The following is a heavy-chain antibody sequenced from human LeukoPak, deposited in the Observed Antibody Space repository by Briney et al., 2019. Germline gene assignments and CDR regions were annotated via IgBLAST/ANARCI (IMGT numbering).Heavy chain of an antibody. CDR3: GTQAICVDNCYYRHLDL. D-gene: IGHD2-21*01. CDR2: TTSSGKTI. V-gene: IGHV3-48*01. Sequence: GGSLRLSCAASGFTFSSYTMNWVRQAPGKGLEWVSYTTSSGKTIYYADSIKGRFTISRDNAKNSLYLQMSSLRAEHTALYYCGTQAICVDNCYYRHLDLWGQGTLVTVSS. J-gene: IGHJ4*02. CDR1: GFTFSSYT.